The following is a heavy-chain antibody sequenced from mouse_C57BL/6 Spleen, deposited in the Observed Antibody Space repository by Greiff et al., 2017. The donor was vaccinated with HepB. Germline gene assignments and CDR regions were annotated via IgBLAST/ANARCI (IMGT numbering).Heavy chain of an antibody. J-gene: IGHJ2*01. CDR3: ARGGYYGSSFHFDY. D-gene: IGHD1-1*01. V-gene: IGHV1-26*01. CDR2: INPNNGGT. Sequence: VQLQQSGPELVKPGASVKISCKASGYTFTDYYMNWVKQSHGKSLEWIGDINPNNGGTSYNQKFKGKATLTVDKSSSTAYMELRSLTSEDSAVYYCARGGYYGSSFHFDYWGQGTTLTVSS. CDR1: GYTFTDYY.